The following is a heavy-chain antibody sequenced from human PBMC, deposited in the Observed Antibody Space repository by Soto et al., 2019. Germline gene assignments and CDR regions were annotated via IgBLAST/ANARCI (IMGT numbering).Heavy chain of an antibody. J-gene: IGHJ4*02. Sequence: PSETLSLTCTVSGGSISSYYWSWIRQSPGKGLEWIGYIYYTGSSNYNPSLKSRVTMSVDLSRNQFSLRLSSVTAADTAVYYCARGPNYDFCSGYFRGWGQGTLVTVSS. CDR2: IYYTGSS. V-gene: IGHV4-59*01. CDR1: GGSISSYY. CDR3: ARGPNYDFCSGYFRG. D-gene: IGHD3-3*01.